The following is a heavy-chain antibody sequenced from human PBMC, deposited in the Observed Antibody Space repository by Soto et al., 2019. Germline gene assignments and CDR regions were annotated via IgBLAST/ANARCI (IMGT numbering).Heavy chain of an antibody. V-gene: IGHV1-69*17. D-gene: IGHD7-27*01. CDR1: GDTFNSYL. CDR2: IIPIIRVT. J-gene: IGHJ4*02. Sequence: QVQLVQSGAEVKRPGSSVKVSCESSGDTFNSYLISWVRQAPGQGLEWMGGIIPIIRVTHYAQRFQGRVTISALSSTGTAYMELTNLGVEDTALYYCARESLGAKGAAHWGQGTLVTVSS. CDR3: ARESLGAKGAAH.